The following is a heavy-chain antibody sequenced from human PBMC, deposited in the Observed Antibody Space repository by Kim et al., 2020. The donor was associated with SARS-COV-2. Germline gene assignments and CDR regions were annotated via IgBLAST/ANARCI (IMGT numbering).Heavy chain of an antibody. CDR1: GYTFTSYG. V-gene: IGHV1-18*01. D-gene: IGHD3-10*01. Sequence: ASVKVSCKASGYTFTSYGISWVRQAPGQGLEWMGWISAYNGNTNYAQKLQGRVTMTTDTSTSTAYMELRSLRSDDTAVYYCAIDQTRYLWFGDLPANDAFDIWGQGTMVTVSS. J-gene: IGHJ3*02. CDR3: AIDQTRYLWFGDLPANDAFDI. CDR2: ISAYNGNT.